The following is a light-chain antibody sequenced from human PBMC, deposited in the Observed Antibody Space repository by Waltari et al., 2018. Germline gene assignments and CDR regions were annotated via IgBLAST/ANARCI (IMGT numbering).Light chain of an antibody. J-gene: IGKJ1*01. V-gene: IGKV1D-16*01. CDR2: NAS. CDR3: QQYEAFPGT. Sequence: SECGNCRCAWYVMKPVEAPKSLISNASPLQNVVGPRFSGCGSGTEFTLTISHLQPDDSSTYYCQQYEAFPGTFVHGTKVEIK. CDR1: ECGNCR.